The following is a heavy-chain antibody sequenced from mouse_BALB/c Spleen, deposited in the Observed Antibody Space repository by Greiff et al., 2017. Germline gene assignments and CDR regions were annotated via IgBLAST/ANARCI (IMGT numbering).Heavy chain of an antibody. Sequence: VQLKQSGTVLARPGASVKMSCKASGYTFTSYWMHWVKQRPGQGLEWIGAIYPGNSDTSYNQKFKGKAKLTAVTSTSTAYMELSSLTNEDSAVYYCTSMITTGYYFDYWGQGTTLTVSS. CDR1: GYTFTSYW. CDR3: TSMITTGYYFDY. V-gene: IGHV1-5*01. CDR2: IYPGNSDT. D-gene: IGHD2-4*01. J-gene: IGHJ2*01.